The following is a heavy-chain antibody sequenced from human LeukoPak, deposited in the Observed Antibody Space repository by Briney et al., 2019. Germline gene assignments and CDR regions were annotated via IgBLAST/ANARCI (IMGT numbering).Heavy chain of an antibody. CDR3: ARAVRLGDLSLGY. CDR2: IYYSGST. CDR1: GGSISSGGYY. V-gene: IGHV4-31*03. D-gene: IGHD3-16*02. Sequence: SQTLSLTCTVSGGSISSGGYYWSWIRQHPGKGLEWIGYIYYSGSTYYNPSLKSRVTISGDTSKSQFSLKLSSVTAADTAVCYCARAVRLGDLSLGYWGQGTLVTVSS. J-gene: IGHJ4*02.